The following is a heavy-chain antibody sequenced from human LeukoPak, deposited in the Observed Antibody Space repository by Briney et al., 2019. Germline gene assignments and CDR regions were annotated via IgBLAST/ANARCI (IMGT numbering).Heavy chain of an antibody. CDR1: GFTFDDYG. CDR2: INWNGGST. Sequence: GGSLRLSCAASGFTFDDYGMSWVRQAPGKGLEWVSGINWNGGSTGYADSVKGRFTISRDNAKNSLYLQMNSLRAEDTASYHCARVGQRGYSYGYIDYWGQGTLVTVSS. V-gene: IGHV3-20*01. D-gene: IGHD5-18*01. CDR3: ARVGQRGYSYGYIDY. J-gene: IGHJ4*02.